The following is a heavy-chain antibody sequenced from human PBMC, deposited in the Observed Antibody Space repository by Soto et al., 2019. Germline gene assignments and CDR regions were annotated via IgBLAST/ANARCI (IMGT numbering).Heavy chain of an antibody. Sequence: PGESLKISCKGSGYTFTNYWIGWVRQMPGKGLEWMGIIYPGDSDTKYNLSFQGQVTISADKSITTTYLRWTSLKASDTAIYYCAASIFYYGMDVWGQGTTVTVSS. CDR1: GYTFTNYW. J-gene: IGHJ6*02. CDR3: AASIFYYGMDV. V-gene: IGHV5-51*01. CDR2: IYPGDSDT.